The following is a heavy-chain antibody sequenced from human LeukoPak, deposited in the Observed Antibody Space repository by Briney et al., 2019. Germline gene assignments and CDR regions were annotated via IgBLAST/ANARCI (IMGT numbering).Heavy chain of an antibody. CDR3: ARGSVEMATIGDY. CDR1: GGSISSGSYY. Sequence: PSETLSLTCTVSGGSISSGSYYWSWIRQPAGKGLEWIGRIYASGSTNYNPSLKSRVTISVDTSKNQFSLKLSSVTAADTAVYYCARGSVEMATIGDYWGQGTLVTVSS. CDR2: IYASGST. V-gene: IGHV4-61*02. J-gene: IGHJ4*02. D-gene: IGHD5-24*01.